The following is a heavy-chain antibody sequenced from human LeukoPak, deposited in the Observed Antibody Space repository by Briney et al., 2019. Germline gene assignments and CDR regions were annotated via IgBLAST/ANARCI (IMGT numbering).Heavy chain of an antibody. J-gene: IGHJ4*02. V-gene: IGHV4-39*01. Sequence: PSETLSLTCTVSGGSTSSSSYYWGWIRQPPGKGLEWIGSIYYSGSTYYNPSLKSRVTISVDTSKNQFSLKLSSVTAADTAVYYCARSSLSGSGGGFDYWGQGTLVTVSS. CDR3: ARSSLSGSGGGFDY. D-gene: IGHD3-10*01. CDR2: IYYSGST. CDR1: GGSTSSSSYY.